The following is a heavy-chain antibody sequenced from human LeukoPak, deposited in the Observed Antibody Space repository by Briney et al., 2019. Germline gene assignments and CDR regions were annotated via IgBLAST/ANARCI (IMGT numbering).Heavy chain of an antibody. Sequence: SETLSLTCTVSGGSISSYYWSWIRQPAGKGLEWIGRIYTSGSTNYNPSLKSRVTMSVDTSKNQFSLKLSSVTAADTAVYYCARQPPLGSRYALAFDIWGQGTMVTVSS. CDR1: GGSISSYY. CDR3: ARQPPLGSRYALAFDI. J-gene: IGHJ3*02. D-gene: IGHD3-16*01. V-gene: IGHV4-4*07. CDR2: IYTSGST.